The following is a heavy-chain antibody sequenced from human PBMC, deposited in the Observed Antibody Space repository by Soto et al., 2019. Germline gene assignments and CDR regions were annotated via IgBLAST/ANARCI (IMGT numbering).Heavy chain of an antibody. CDR3: ARVPGYCSGGSCLNWFDP. CDR2: ISAYNGNT. CDR1: GYTFTSYG. D-gene: IGHD2-15*01. Sequence: ASVKVSCKASGYTFTSYGISWVRQAPGQGLEWVGWISAYNGNTNYAQKLQGRVTMTTDTSTSTAYMELRSLRSDDTAVYYCARVPGYCSGGSCLNWFDPWGQGTLVTVSS. V-gene: IGHV1-18*01. J-gene: IGHJ5*02.